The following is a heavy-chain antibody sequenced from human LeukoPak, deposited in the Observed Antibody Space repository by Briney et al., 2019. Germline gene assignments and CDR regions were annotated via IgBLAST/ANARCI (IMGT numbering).Heavy chain of an antibody. D-gene: IGHD3-16*02. CDR3: ARSYYDHVWGSYRYFDY. CDR2: LSAYNGNT. Sequence: ASVKVSCKASGYTFTSYGISWVRQTPGQGLEWMGWLSAYNGNTNYAQKLQGRVTMTTDTSTSTAYMELRSLRSDDTAVYYCARSYYDHVWGSYRYFDYWGQGTLVTVSS. J-gene: IGHJ4*02. V-gene: IGHV1-18*01. CDR1: GYTFTSYG.